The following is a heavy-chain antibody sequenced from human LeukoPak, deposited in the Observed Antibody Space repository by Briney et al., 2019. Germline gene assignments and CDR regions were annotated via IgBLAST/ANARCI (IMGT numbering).Heavy chain of an antibody. V-gene: IGHV3-30*18. Sequence: PGGSLRLSCADSGFTFSSYGMHWVRQAPGKGLEWVAVISFDGGNKYYADSVKGRFTISRDNSKNILYLQMSSLRAEDTAVYYCAKVAGITIFGVVPPMDVWGQGTTVTVSS. CDR1: GFTFSSYG. CDR3: AKVAGITIFGVVPPMDV. CDR2: ISFDGGNK. J-gene: IGHJ6*02. D-gene: IGHD3-3*01.